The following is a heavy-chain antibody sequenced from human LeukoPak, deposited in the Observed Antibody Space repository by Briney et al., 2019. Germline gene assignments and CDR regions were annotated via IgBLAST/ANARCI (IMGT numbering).Heavy chain of an antibody. Sequence: PGGSLRLSCAASGFTFSSYEMNWVRQAPGKGLERVSYISSSGSTIYYADSVKGRFTISRDNAKNSLYLQMNSLRAEDTAVYYCARGVGSSSNYFDYWGQGTLVTVSS. CDR2: ISSSGSTI. CDR3: ARGVGSSSNYFDY. CDR1: GFTFSSYE. J-gene: IGHJ4*02. V-gene: IGHV3-48*03. D-gene: IGHD6-6*01.